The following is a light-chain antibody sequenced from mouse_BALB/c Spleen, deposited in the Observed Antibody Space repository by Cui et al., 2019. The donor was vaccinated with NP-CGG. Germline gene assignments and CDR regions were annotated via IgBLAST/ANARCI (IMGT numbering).Light chain of an antibody. Sequence: QIVLTQSPAIMSASPGEKVTMTCSANSSISYMHWYQQKPGSSPRLWIYLTFNLASGVPARFSGSGSGTSYSLSISSMETEDAATYYCQQWSSNPPTFGSGTKLEIK. CDR3: QQWSSNPPT. CDR1: SSISY. J-gene: IGKJ4*01. V-gene: IGKV4-71*01. CDR2: LTF.